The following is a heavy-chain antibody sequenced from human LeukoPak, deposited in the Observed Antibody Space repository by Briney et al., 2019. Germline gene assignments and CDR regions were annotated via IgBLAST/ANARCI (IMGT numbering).Heavy chain of an antibody. J-gene: IGHJ6*03. CDR3: ARVPPDGDYGGFYYMDV. CDR2: MSHSAGT. Sequence: ASETLSLTCSVSGYSISSGYYWGWIRQPPGKGLEWIGSMSHSAGTYQNPSLKSRVTISIDTSKNQFSLKLSSVTTADTAVYYCARVPPDGDYGGFYYMDVWGKGTTVTISS. V-gene: IGHV4-38-2*02. CDR1: GYSISSGYY. D-gene: IGHD4-17*01.